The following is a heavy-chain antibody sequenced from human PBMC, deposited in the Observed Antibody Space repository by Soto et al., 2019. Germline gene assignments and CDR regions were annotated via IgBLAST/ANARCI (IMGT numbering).Heavy chain of an antibody. CDR2: ISYDGSYK. CDR1: GFTFNNYG. CDR3: ADARVGDSHFDF. J-gene: IGHJ4*02. Sequence: QVKLVESGGGVVQPGRSLRLSCAASGFTFNNYGMHWVRQAPGKGLEWVAMISYDGSYKYYADSVKGRFTISRDTSKDKLYLQMNSLRAEDTAVYYCADARVGDSHFDFWGQGTLVTVAA. V-gene: IGHV3-30*03. D-gene: IGHD1-26*01.